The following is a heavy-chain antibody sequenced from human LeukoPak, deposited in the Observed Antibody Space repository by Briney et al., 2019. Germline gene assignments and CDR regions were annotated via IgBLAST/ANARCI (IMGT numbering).Heavy chain of an antibody. D-gene: IGHD2-2*01. V-gene: IGHV3-23*01. J-gene: IGHJ4*02. CDR3: AKRNRYCSSTSCSIDY. CDR1: RFTFSSYA. Sequence: GGSLRLSCAASRFTFSSYAMSWVRQAPGKGLEWVSAISGSGGSTYYADSVKGRFTISRDNSKNTLYLQMNSLRAEDTAVYYCAKRNRYCSSTSCSIDYWGQGTLVTVSS. CDR2: ISGSGGST.